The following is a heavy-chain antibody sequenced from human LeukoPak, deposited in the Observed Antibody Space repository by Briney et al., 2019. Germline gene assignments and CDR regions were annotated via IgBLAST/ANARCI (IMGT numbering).Heavy chain of an antibody. CDR3: AKYGEMGTNCYDSSGYRYYFDY. CDR1: GFTFSSYA. J-gene: IGHJ4*02. V-gene: IGHV3-23*01. D-gene: IGHD3-22*01. Sequence: GGSLRLSCAASGFTFSSYAMSWVRQAPGKGLEWVSAISGSGGSTYYADSVKGRFTISRDNSKNTLYLQMNSLRAEDTAVYYCAKYGEMGTNCYDSSGYRYYFDYWGQGTLVTVSS. CDR2: ISGSGGST.